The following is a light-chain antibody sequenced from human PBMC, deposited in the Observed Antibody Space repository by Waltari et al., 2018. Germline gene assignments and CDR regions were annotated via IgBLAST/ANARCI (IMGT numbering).Light chain of an antibody. CDR2: GTS. Sequence: QSVLPQPPSVSGAPGQGVHISCTGSTSNLGAGYDVHWYQHLPGTAPKLLIYGTSNRPSGVPDRFSGSKSGTSASLAITGLQAEDEADYYCQSYDSSLSGWVFGGGTKLTVL. CDR1: TSNLGAGYD. CDR3: QSYDSSLSGWV. V-gene: IGLV1-40*01. J-gene: IGLJ2*01.